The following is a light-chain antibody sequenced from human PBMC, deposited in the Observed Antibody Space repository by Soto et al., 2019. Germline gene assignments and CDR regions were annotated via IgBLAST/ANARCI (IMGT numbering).Light chain of an antibody. CDR1: QSVSTS. CDR2: DAS. Sequence: EIVMTQSPATLSVSPGERATLSCRASQSVSTSLAWYQQIPGQAPRLLIYDASTRATGIPARFSGSGSGTEFTLTISSLQSGDFAVYYCQQYNNRPPMYTFGQGTKLEIK. CDR3: QQYNNRPPMYT. V-gene: IGKV3-15*01. J-gene: IGKJ2*01.